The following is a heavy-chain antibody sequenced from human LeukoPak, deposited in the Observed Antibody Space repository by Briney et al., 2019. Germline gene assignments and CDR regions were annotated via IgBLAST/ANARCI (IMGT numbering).Heavy chain of an antibody. J-gene: IGHJ4*02. CDR2: IYYSGST. CDR1: GGSISNYY. D-gene: IGHD4-17*01. CDR3: VRDQDYVFDY. Sequence: SETLSLTCTVSGGSISNYYWSWIRQPPGKGLEWIGYIYYSGSTNYNPSLKSRVTISVDTSKNQFSLKLRSVTAADTAVYYCVRDQDYVFDYWGQGSLVTVSS. V-gene: IGHV4-59*01.